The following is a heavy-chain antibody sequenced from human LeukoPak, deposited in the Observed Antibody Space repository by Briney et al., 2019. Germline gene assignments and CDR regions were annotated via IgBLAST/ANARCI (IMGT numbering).Heavy chain of an antibody. CDR3: ARGVAVAGTPFDY. Sequence: SETLSLTCTVSGGSISSYYWSWIRQPPGKGLEWIGYIYYSGSTNYNPSFKSRVTISVDTSKNQFSLKLSSVTAADTAVYYCARGVAVAGTPFDYWGQGTLVTVSS. V-gene: IGHV4-59*01. D-gene: IGHD6-19*01. CDR1: GGSISSYY. J-gene: IGHJ4*02. CDR2: IYYSGST.